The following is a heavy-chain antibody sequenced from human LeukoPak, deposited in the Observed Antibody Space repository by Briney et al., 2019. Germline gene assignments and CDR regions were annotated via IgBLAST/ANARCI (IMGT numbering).Heavy chain of an antibody. CDR2: ISAYNGNT. V-gene: IGHV1-18*04. CDR3: ARFHDYGDSEGRFDP. CDR1: GYTFTSYG. J-gene: IGHJ5*02. Sequence: GASVKVSCKASGYTFTSYGISWVRQAPGQGLEWMGWISAYNGNTNYAQKLQGRVTMTTDTSTSTAYMELRSLRSDDTAVYYCARFHDYGDSEGRFDPWGQGTLVTVSS. D-gene: IGHD4-17*01.